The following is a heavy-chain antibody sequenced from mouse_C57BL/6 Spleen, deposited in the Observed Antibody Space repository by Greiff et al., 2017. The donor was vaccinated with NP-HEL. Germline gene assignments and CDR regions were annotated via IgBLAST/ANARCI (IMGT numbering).Heavy chain of an antibody. CDR3: ARLMVTTAY. CDR1: GFTFSSYA. V-gene: IGHV5-4*01. CDR2: ISDGGSYT. Sequence: EVQRVESGGGLVKPGGSLKLSCAASGFTFSSYAMSWVRQTPEKRLEWVATISDGGSYTYYPDNVKGRFTISRDNAKNNLYLQMSHLRSEDTAMYYCARLMVTTAYWGQRTSVTISS. D-gene: IGHD2-2*01. J-gene: IGHJ4*01.